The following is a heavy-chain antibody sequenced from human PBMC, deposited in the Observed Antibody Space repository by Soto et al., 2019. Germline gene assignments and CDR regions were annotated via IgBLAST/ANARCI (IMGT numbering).Heavy chain of an antibody. J-gene: IGHJ4*02. CDR1: GGSLRNSV. CDR2: VIPILGTA. CDR3: AILGHPGH. D-gene: IGHD2-15*01. Sequence: QVQLVQSGAEVKKPGSSVKVSCTASGGSLRNSVISWVRQAPAQSLEWMGGVIPILGTANYAQKFQGRVTMTADEATSTAYMDLSSLSPDDTAVYYCAILGHPGHWGPGTLVIVSS. V-gene: IGHV1-69*01.